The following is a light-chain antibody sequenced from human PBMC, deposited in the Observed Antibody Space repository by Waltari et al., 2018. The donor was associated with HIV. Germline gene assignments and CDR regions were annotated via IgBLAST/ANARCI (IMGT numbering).Light chain of an antibody. J-gene: IGLJ2*01. V-gene: IGLV1-51*01. CDR2: DNN. Sequence: LVSTQQPPVPDPPGLQVTIACSGSSTNIGTNLVFWYQQLPGTAPKLLIYDNNKRPSGIPDRFSGSKSGTSATLGITGLQTGDEADYYCGTWDSSLSAGVFGGGTKLTVL. CDR1: STNIGTNL. CDR3: GTWDSSLSAGV.